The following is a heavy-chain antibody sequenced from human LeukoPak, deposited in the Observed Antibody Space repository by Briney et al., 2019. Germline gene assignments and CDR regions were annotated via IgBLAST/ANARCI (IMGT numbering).Heavy chain of an antibody. Sequence: SVKVSCKASGGTFSSYAISWVRQAPGQGLEWMGGIIPIFGTANYAQKFQGRVTITTDESKSTAYMELSSLRSEDTAVYYCARHTGYDGSGYYYVLDYWGQGTLVTVSS. V-gene: IGHV1-69*05. CDR3: ARHTGYDGSGYYYVLDY. J-gene: IGHJ4*02. CDR1: GGTFSSYA. CDR2: IIPIFGTA. D-gene: IGHD3-22*01.